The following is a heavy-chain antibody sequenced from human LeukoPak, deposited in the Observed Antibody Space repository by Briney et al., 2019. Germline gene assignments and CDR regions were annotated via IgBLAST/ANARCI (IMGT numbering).Heavy chain of an antibody. V-gene: IGHV4-4*07. Sequence: SETLSLTCTVSGGSISSYYWSWIRQPAGKGLEWIGRIYTSGSTNYNPSLKSRVTMSVDTSKNQFSLKLSSVTAADTAVYYCAGFSVADAEVDHDYFDYWGQGTLVTVFS. CDR2: IYTSGST. CDR1: GGSISSYY. CDR3: AGFSVADAEVDHDYFDY. J-gene: IGHJ4*02. D-gene: IGHD6-19*01.